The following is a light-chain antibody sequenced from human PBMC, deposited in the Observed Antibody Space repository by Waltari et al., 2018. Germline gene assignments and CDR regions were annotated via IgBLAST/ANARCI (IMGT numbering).Light chain of an antibody. Sequence: IVLTQYPAPLSLSTGARATLPCRASQSVSSYLAWYQQKPGQSPTLLIYDASNRATGIPARCSGSGYGTNFTLTISSLGPEDFAVYYCQQRSNWPPRYTFGQGTKLEIK. CDR1: QSVSSY. V-gene: IGKV3-11*01. CDR3: QQRSNWPPRYT. J-gene: IGKJ2*01. CDR2: DAS.